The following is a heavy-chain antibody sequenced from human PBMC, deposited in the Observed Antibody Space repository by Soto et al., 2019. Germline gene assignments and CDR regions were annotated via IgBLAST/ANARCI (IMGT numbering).Heavy chain of an antibody. J-gene: IGHJ3*02. D-gene: IGHD5-18*01. Sequence: GGSLRLSCAASGFTFSSYSRNWVRQAPGKGLEWVSSISSSSSYIYYADSVKGRFTISRDNAKNSLYLQMNSLRAEDTAVNYCESIAQDTLWSKPDAFDIWGLGTMVTVSS. CDR2: ISSSSSYI. V-gene: IGHV3-21*01. CDR1: GFTFSSYS. CDR3: ESIAQDTLWSKPDAFDI.